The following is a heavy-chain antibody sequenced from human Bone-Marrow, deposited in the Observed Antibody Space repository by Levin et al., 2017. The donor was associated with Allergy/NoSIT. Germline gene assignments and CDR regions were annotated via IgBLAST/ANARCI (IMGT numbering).Heavy chain of an antibody. CDR2: IKHSGST. J-gene: IGHJ4*02. CDR3: ALTPLKYYFDY. Sequence: SQTLSLTCAVYGGSFSGYYWSWIRQPPGKGLEWIGEIKHSGSTNYNPSLKRRGTISVDTSKNQFSLKLSSVTAADTAVYYCALTPLKYYFDYWGQGTLVTVSS. CDR1: GGSFSGYY. V-gene: IGHV4-34*01.